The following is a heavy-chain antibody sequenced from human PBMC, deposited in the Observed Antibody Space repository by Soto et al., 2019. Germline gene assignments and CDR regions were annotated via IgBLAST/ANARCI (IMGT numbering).Heavy chain of an antibody. J-gene: IGHJ4*02. CDR1: GFTFSDYA. Sequence: EVQLLDSGGGLVQPGGSLRLSCTASGFTFSDYAMSWVRQPPGKGLEWVSVISAGGSTYYADSVKGRFTVSRANSKITLYLQMNSLRAEDTAVYYCANVPIWCSSTSCYTEGFDYWGQGTLVTVSS. CDR2: ISAGGST. CDR3: ANVPIWCSSTSCYTEGFDY. V-gene: IGHV3-23*01. D-gene: IGHD2-2*02.